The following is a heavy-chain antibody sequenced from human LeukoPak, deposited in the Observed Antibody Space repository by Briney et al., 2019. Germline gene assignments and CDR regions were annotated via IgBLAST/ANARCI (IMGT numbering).Heavy chain of an antibody. D-gene: IGHD6-19*01. Sequence: GGSLRLSCAASGFAFNTYWISWVRQAPGKGLEWVANIKQDESEIYYVDSVKGRFTISRDNAENSLYLQMNSLRAEDTAVYYCARDIGAWSAYWGQGTLVTVSS. J-gene: IGHJ4*02. CDR1: GFAFNTYW. CDR3: ARDIGAWSAY. CDR2: IKQDESEI. V-gene: IGHV3-7*01.